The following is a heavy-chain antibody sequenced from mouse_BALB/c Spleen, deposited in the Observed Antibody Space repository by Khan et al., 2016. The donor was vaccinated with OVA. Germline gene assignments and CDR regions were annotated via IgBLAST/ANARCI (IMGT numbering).Heavy chain of an antibody. D-gene: IGHD1-1*01. Sequence: EVKLLESGPGLVKPSQSLSLTCTVTGYSITSGYVWNWIRQFPGNKLECMGYISYSCSTNYNQSLKSRISFTRDTCKNQVFLQLNSLAKEDTATYYCARKGRIKYWGKGTTLTVSS. CDR1: GYSITSGYV. CDR3: ARKGRIKY. CDR2: ISYSCST. V-gene: IGHV3-2*02. J-gene: IGHJ2*01.